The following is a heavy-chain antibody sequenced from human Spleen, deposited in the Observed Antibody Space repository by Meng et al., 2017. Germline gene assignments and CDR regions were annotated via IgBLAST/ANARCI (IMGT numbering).Heavy chain of an antibody. CDR1: GFYFNIAW. Sequence: LSLTCAASGFYFNIAWMSCVRQAPGKGLEWVSLVRGSGGSTYYADSVKGRFTISRDNSQNTLYLQMNSTRAEDTAVYYCARGWYSGYKAYFDYWGQGTLVTVSS. CDR3: ARGWYSGYKAYFDY. CDR2: VRGSGGST. V-gene: IGHV3-23*01. D-gene: IGHD5-12*01. J-gene: IGHJ4*02.